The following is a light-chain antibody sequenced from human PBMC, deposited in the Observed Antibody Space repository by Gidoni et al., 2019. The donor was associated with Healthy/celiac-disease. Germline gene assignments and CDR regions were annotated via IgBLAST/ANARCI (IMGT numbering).Light chain of an antibody. CDR1: QDISNY. CDR3: QQYDHRPRYT. CDR2: DAS. J-gene: IGKJ2*01. Sequence: DIQMTQTPSSLSASVGDRVTITCQASQDISNYLNWYQQKPEKAPKLLIYDASNLETGVPSRFSGSGSGTDFTFTISSLQPEDIETYYCQQYDHRPRYTFGLGTKLEIK. V-gene: IGKV1-33*01.